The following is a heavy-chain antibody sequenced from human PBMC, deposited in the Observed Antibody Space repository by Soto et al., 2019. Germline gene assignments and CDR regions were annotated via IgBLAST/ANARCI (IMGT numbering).Heavy chain of an antibody. J-gene: IGHJ4*02. V-gene: IGHV3-23*01. Sequence: PGGSLRLSCAASGFTFSSYAMSWVRQAPGKGLEWVSAISGSGGSTYYADSVKGRFTISRDNSKNTLYLQMNSLRAEDTAVYYCAKGKANYDCWSGYPGQFDYWGQGTLVTVSS. CDR2: ISGSGGST. CDR3: AKGKANYDCWSGYPGQFDY. CDR1: GFTFSSYA. D-gene: IGHD3-3*01.